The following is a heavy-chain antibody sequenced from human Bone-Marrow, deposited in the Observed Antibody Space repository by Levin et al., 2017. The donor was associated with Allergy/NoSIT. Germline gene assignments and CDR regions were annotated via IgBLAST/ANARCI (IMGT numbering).Heavy chain of an antibody. CDR2: INPAGGAT. Sequence: PGESLKISCKSSGYTFTDYYIHWVRQAPGEGLEWLGSINPAGGATSYAQNFRGRVTVTRDTSTSTLSMEMSGLTYDDTAVYYCVRSNGDNANWFDPWGQGTLVTVSS. D-gene: IGHD2-8*01. J-gene: IGHJ5*02. CDR1: GYTFTDYY. CDR3: VRSNGDNANWFDP. V-gene: IGHV1-46*01.